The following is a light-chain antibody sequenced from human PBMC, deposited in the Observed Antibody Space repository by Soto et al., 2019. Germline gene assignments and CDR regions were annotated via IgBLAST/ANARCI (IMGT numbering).Light chain of an antibody. CDR3: QQSYSSPRT. CDR2: AAS. V-gene: IGKV1-39*01. J-gene: IGKJ1*01. Sequence: DIQMTQSPSSLSASVGDRVTITCRASQSIRSYLNWDQQKPGRAPKVLIYAASSLQSGVPSRFSGSGSGTDFTLTISSLQPEDCANYYCQQSYSSPRTFGQGTKVEIK. CDR1: QSIRSY.